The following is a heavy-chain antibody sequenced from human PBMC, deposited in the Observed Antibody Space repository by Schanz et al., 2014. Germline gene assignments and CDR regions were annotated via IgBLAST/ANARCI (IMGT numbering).Heavy chain of an antibody. V-gene: IGHV1-18*04. D-gene: IGHD1-26*01. Sequence: QVHLVQSGAEVKEPGASVKVSCKASGYTFTSNGITWVRQAPGQGLEWMGWINTYNGDTAYAQNMQGRVSMTTETAARTVYMELRSLRSDDTAVYYCARDRDQWDGNFCDFWGQGTLVTVSS. J-gene: IGHJ4*02. CDR1: GYTFTSNG. CDR3: ARDRDQWDGNFCDF. CDR2: INTYNGDT.